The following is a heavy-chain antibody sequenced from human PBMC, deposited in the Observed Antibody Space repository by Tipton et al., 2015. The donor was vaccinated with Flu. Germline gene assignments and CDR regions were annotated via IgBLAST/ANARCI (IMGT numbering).Heavy chain of an antibody. Sequence: SLRLSCAASAFSLGDYYMNWIRQAPGEGLEWIAYVSRTSTTISYADSVKGRFTISRDNANNSLYLQMNSLRGEDTAVYFCAGGKSPRWHYFGYWGPGTVVTVSS. V-gene: IGHV3-11*01. D-gene: IGHD4-23*01. CDR3: AGGKSPRWHYFGY. CDR1: AFSLGDYY. J-gene: IGHJ4*02. CDR2: VSRTSTTI.